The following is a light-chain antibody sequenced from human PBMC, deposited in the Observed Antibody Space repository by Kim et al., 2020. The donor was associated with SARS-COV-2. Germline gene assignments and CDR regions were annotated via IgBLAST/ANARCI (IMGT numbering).Light chain of an antibody. Sequence: SYELTQPPSVSVSPGQTASITCSGDKLGDKSVCWYQRKPGQSPVPVIYKDTKRPSGIPERFSGSNSGNTATLTISGTQAMDEADYYCQAWDTSTAVFGGG. V-gene: IGLV3-1*01. CDR3: QAWDTSTAV. J-gene: IGLJ3*02. CDR1: KLGDKS. CDR2: KDT.